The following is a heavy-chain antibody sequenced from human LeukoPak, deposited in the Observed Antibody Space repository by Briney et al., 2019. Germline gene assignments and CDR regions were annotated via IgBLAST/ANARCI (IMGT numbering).Heavy chain of an antibody. J-gene: IGHJ5*02. D-gene: IGHD4/OR15-4a*01. CDR1: GYAFTRYA. V-gene: IGHV1-3*04. CDR2: INTGNGNT. CDR3: ARDDDEYGRGFDP. Sequence: ASVKVSCKASGYAFTRYAIHWVRQAPGQRLEWMGWINTGNGNTRYSEKFQGRVTITRDTSASTAYMELSSLRSEDTAVFYCARDDDEYGRGFDPWGQGTLVTVSS.